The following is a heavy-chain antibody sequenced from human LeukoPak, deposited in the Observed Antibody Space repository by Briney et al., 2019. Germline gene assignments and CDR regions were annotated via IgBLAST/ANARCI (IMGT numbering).Heavy chain of an antibody. V-gene: IGHV4-39*01. J-gene: IGHJ5*02. CDR3: ARDLGIAVAKTISTWFGP. CDR1: GGSISSSSYY. D-gene: IGHD6-19*01. Sequence: SETLSLTCTVSGGSISSSSYYWGWIRQPPGKGLEWIGSIYYSGSTYYNPSLKSRVTISVDTSKNQFSLKLSSVTAADTAVYYCARDLGIAVAKTISTWFGPWGQGTLVTVSS. CDR2: IYYSGST.